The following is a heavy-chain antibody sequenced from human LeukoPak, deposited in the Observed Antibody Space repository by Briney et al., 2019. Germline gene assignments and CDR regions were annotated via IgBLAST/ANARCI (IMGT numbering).Heavy chain of an antibody. CDR2: IIPIFGTA. D-gene: IGHD2-21*02. J-gene: IGHJ4*02. CDR1: GGTFSSYA. V-gene: IGHV1-69*05. CDR3: ARRHCGGDCYLTPEYYFDY. Sequence: ASVKVSCKASGGTFSSYAISWVRQAPGQGLEWMGGIIPIFGTANYAQKFQGRVTITTDESTSTAYMELSSLKSEDTAVYYCARRHCGGDCYLTPEYYFDYWGQGTLVTVSS.